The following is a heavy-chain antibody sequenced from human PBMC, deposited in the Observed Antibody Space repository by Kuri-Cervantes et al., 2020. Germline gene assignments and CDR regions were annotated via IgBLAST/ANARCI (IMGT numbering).Heavy chain of an antibody. CDR2: INPNSGGT. J-gene: IGHJ4*02. Sequence: ASVKVSCKASGYTFTGYYMHWVRQAPGQGLEWMGWINPNSGGTNYAQKFQGRVTMTRDTSISTAYMELSRLRSDDTAVYYCARVDYDSSGYYLPPYMVFIFGYWGQGTLVTVSS. V-gene: IGHV1-2*02. CDR1: GYTFTGYY. D-gene: IGHD3-22*01. CDR3: ARVDYDSSGYYLPPYMVFIFGY.